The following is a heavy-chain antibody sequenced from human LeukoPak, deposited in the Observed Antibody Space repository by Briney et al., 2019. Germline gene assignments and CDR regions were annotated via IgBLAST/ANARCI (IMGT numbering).Heavy chain of an antibody. V-gene: IGHV1-69*06. J-gene: IGHJ6*03. D-gene: IGHD4-23*01. CDR3: ARGTYGGPYYYYYYMDV. CDR2: IIPIFGTA. Sequence: GSSVKVSCKASGGTFSSYAISWVRQAPGQGLEWMGGIIPIFGTANYAQKFQGRVTITADKSTSTAYMELSSLRSEDTAVYYCARGTYGGPYYYYYYMDVWGEGTTVTISS. CDR1: GGTFSSYA.